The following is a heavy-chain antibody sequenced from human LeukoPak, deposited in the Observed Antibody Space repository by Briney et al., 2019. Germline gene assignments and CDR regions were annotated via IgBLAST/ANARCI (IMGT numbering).Heavy chain of an antibody. CDR3: AKDSTSRTSSERFQH. Sequence: GGSLRLSCAASGFTFSSYGMHWVRQAPGKGLEWVAFIRYDGSNKYYADSVKGRFTISRHNSKNTLYLQMNSLRAEDTAVYYCAKDSTSRTSSERFQHWGQGTLVTVSS. J-gene: IGHJ1*01. D-gene: IGHD2-2*01. CDR2: IRYDGSNK. CDR1: GFTFSSYG. V-gene: IGHV3-30*02.